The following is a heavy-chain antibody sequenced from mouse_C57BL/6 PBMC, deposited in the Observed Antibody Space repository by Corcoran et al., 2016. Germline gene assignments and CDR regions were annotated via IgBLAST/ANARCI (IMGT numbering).Heavy chain of an antibody. Sequence: QIQLVQSGPELKKPGETVKISCKASGYTFTTYGMSWVKQAPGKGLKWMGWINTYSGVPTYADDFKGRFAFSLETSASTAYLQINNLKNADTATYFCARSGYYGSHWYFDVWGTGTTVTVSS. CDR1: GYTFTTYG. CDR3: ARSGYYGSHWYFDV. D-gene: IGHD1-1*01. CDR2: INTYSGVP. V-gene: IGHV9-3*01. J-gene: IGHJ1*03.